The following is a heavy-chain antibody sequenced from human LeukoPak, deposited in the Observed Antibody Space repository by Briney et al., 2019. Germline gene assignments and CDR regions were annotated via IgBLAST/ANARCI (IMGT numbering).Heavy chain of an antibody. J-gene: IGHJ1*01. D-gene: IGHD1-14*01. Sequence: GESPKISCGGSGYRLSSYWMARVRPMPGQGLEWIGADYPADSDTRYSRSFQGQVSISVDKSIKTAYLQWSNLKASDTAMCYCARPGEPDLAGYIQHWGQGTLVTVCS. V-gene: IGHV5-51*01. CDR1: GYRLSSYW. CDR2: DYPADSDT. CDR3: ARPGEPDLAGYIQH.